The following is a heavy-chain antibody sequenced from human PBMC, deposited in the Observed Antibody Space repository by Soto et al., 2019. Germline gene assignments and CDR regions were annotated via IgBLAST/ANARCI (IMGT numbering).Heavy chain of an antibody. J-gene: IGHJ4*02. V-gene: IGHV4-39*01. CDR2: IKYSGTT. CDR1: GGSISSSRCH. Sequence: SETLSVTCTVSGGSISSSRCHWGWIRQPPGKGLEWIASIKYSGTTFYNPSLKSRVTLSVDTSQNQFALALSSVTAAETAVYYCARARATIAAPAIFHFRGQRTLVTVS. D-gene: IGHD6-13*01. CDR3: ARARATIAAPAIFHF.